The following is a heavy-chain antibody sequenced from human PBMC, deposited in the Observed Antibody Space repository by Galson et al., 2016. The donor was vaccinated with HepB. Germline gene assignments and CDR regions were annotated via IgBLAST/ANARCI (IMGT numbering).Heavy chain of an antibody. CDR3: TRDGTLRPLGY. D-gene: IGHD3-22*01. CDR1: GFSFGSYW. J-gene: IGHJ4*02. CDR2: IKPDGSGK. V-gene: IGHV3-7*03. Sequence: SLRLSCAGSGFSFGSYWMSWVRQSPGKGLEWVANIKPDGSGKYYVDSVEGRFTISRDNAKNSLYLQMNSLRAEDTALYYCTRDGTLRPLGYWGQGTLVPVSS.